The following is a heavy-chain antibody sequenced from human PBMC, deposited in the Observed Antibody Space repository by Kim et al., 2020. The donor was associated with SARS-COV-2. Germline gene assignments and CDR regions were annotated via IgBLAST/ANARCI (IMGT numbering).Heavy chain of an antibody. V-gene: IGHV3-53*01. J-gene: IGHJ4*02. D-gene: IGHD2-8*01. CDR3: ARFFQGVYFDY. Sequence: TYYADSVKGRFTISRDNSKNTLYLQMNSLRAEDTAVYYCARFFQGVYFDYWGQGTLVTVSS. CDR2: T.